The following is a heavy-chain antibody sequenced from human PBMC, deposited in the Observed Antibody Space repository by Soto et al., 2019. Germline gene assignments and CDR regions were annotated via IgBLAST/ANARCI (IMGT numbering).Heavy chain of an antibody. D-gene: IGHD7-27*01. CDR3: ARDPKTSGGQHWAFNYFDS. Sequence: GGSLRLSCAASGFSFSISPMHWVRQAPGKXPEWVALISYDGTNKFYADSVKGRFTISRDNSKSTLYLQVDSLRPEDAAVYYCARDPKTSGGQHWAFNYFDSWGQGALVTVSS. V-gene: IGHV3-30-3*01. CDR2: ISYDGTNK. J-gene: IGHJ4*02. CDR1: GFSFSISP.